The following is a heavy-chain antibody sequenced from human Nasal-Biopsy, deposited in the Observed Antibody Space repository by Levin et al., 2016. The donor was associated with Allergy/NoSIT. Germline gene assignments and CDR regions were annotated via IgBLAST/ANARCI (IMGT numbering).Heavy chain of an antibody. D-gene: IGHD1-1*01. CDR3: ARDTAGNDVAAFEF. CDR2: FYTRGST. CDR1: GASIGSGDYY. J-gene: IGHJ3*01. V-gene: IGHV4-61*02. Sequence: SETLSLTCSVSGASIGSGDYYWTWLRQPAGKGLEWIGRFYTRGSTHYNPALESRVTISKDTSKNQFSLRLTSVTAADTAMYYCARDTAGNDVAAFEFWGRGTMVTV.